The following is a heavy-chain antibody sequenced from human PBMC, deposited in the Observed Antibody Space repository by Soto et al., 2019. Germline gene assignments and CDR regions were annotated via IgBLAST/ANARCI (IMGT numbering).Heavy chain of an antibody. V-gene: IGHV3-23*01. CDR2: MSGSGGTT. J-gene: IGHJ4*02. Sequence: GGSLRLSCAASGFTFSSYAMSWVRQAPGKGLECVSTMSGSGGTTYYADSVKGRFTISRDNSKNTLYLQMNSLRAEDTAVYYCAKGRGYCSGGSCYSAFLDYWGQGTLVTVSS. CDR1: GFTFSSYA. D-gene: IGHD2-15*01. CDR3: AKGRGYCSGGSCYSAFLDY.